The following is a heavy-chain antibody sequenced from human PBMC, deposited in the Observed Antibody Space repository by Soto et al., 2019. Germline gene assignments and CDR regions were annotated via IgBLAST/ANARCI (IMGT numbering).Heavy chain of an antibody. Sequence: SSETLSLTCAVYGGSFSGYYWSWIRQPPGKGLEWIGEINHSGSTNYNPSLKSRVTISVDTSKNQFSLKLSSVTAADTAVYYCARGRKYLIVVVPAATSQFDYWGQGTLVTVSS. CDR3: ARGRKYLIVVVPAATSQFDY. J-gene: IGHJ4*02. V-gene: IGHV4-34*01. CDR1: GGSFSGYY. D-gene: IGHD2-2*01. CDR2: INHSGST.